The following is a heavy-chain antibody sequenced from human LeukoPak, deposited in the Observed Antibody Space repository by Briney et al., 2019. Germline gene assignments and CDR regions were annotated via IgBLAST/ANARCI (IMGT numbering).Heavy chain of an antibody. Sequence: GGSLRLSCAASGFTFSSYAMHWVRQAQGKGLEYVSAISSNGGSTYYANSVKGRFTISRDNSKNTLYLQMGSLRAEDMAVYYCARDRYYDFWSGYPLPVDYYYYYMDVWGKGTTVTVSS. CDR3: ARDRYYDFWSGYPLPVDYYYYYMDV. V-gene: IGHV3-64*01. CDR2: ISSNGGST. D-gene: IGHD3-3*01. J-gene: IGHJ6*03. CDR1: GFTFSSYA.